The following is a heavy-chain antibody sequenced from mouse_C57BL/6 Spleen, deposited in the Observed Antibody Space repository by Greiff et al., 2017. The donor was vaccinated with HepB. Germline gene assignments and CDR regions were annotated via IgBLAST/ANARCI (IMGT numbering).Heavy chain of an antibody. Sequence: QVQLKQSGAELVKPGASVKISCKASGYAFSSYWMNWVKQRPGKGLEWIGQIYPGDGDTNYNGKFKGKATLTADKSSSTAYMQLSSLTSEDSAVYFCARWELGSYFDYWGQGTTLTVSS. CDR1: GYAFSSYW. J-gene: IGHJ2*01. V-gene: IGHV1-80*01. CDR2: IYPGDGDT. D-gene: IGHD4-1*01. CDR3: ARWELGSYFDY.